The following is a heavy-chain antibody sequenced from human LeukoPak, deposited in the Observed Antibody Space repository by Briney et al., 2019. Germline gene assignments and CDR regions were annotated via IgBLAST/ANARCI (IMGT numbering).Heavy chain of an antibody. J-gene: IGHJ3*02. V-gene: IGHV3-74*01. D-gene: IGHD6-19*01. Sequence: GGSLRLSCAASGFTFSRYWMHWVRQAPGKGLVWVSRINSDGSSPSYADSVKGRFTISRDNAKNTLYLQMNSLRAEDTAVYYCARGAVAGTHRDAFDIWGQGTMVTVSS. CDR1: GFTFSRYW. CDR3: ARGAVAGTHRDAFDI. CDR2: INSDGSSP.